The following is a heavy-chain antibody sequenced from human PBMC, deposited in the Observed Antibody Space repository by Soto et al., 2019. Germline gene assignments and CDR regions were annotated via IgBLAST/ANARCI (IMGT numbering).Heavy chain of an antibody. V-gene: IGHV3-33*01. Sequence: QVQLVESGGGMVQPGRSLTLSCVASGFTLSNYGMHWVRQAPGKGLEWVAVIWYDGTSTYSADSVKGRFPISRDNAKNTLSLQMSGLRAEDTAVYYCARNVVSSGSSRWFDTWGQGTLVTVSS. J-gene: IGHJ5*02. CDR3: ARNVVSSGSSRWFDT. CDR1: GFTLSNYG. D-gene: IGHD2-21*01. CDR2: IWYDGTST.